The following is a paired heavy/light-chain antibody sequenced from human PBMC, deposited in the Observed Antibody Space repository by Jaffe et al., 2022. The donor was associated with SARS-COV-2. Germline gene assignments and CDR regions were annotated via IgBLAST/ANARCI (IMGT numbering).Light chain of an antibody. CDR1: QSISSH. Sequence: DIQMTQSPSSLSASVGDRVTITCRASQSISSHLNWYQQKPGKAPKLLIYAASSLQSGVPSRFSGSGSGTDFTLTITSLQPEDFVSYYCQQTYSTPQTFGQGTKLEIK. J-gene: IGKJ2*01. CDR3: QQTYSTPQT. V-gene: IGKV1-39*01. CDR2: AAS.
Heavy chain of an antibody. CDR2: IYFSGST. J-gene: IGHJ6*03. V-gene: IGHV4-59*01. CDR1: GGSISGYY. D-gene: IGHD3-16*02. CDR3: ARDIEAAGLGPYYYYMDV. Sequence: QVQLQESGPGLVKPSETLSLICTVSGGSISGYYWSWIRQSPGKGLEWIGHIYFSGSTNYNPSFKSRVSISVDTSMKHFSLKLNSVTAADTAVYYCARDIEAAGLGPYYYYMDVWGKGTTVIVSS.